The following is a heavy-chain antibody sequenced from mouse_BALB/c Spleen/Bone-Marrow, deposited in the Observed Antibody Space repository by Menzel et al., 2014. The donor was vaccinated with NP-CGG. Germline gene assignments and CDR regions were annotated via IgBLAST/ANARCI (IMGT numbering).Heavy chain of an antibody. CDR3: ARDENYDIYWYFDV. V-gene: IGHV7-3*02. Sequence: EVKLVESGGGLVQHGGSLRLSCATSGFTFTDYYMSWVHQTPGKALEWLGFIRNKANGYTTDYSVSVKGRFTISRDNSQSILYLQMNTLRAEDSATYYCARDENYDIYWYFDVWGAGTTVTVSS. CDR2: IRNKANGYTT. CDR1: GFTFTDYY. J-gene: IGHJ1*01. D-gene: IGHD1-1*01.